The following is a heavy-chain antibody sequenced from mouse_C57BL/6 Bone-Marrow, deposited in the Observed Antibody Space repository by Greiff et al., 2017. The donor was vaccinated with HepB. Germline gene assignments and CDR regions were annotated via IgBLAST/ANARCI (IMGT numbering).Heavy chain of an antibody. CDR2: ISYDGSH. V-gene: IGHV3-6*01. J-gene: IGHJ2*01. CDR3: ARVDDGYYEDY. D-gene: IGHD2-3*01. CDR1: GSSITSGYY. Sequence: EVQLQESGPGLVKPFPSLSLNCSVTGSSITSGYYWNWIRQFPGNKMEWMGYISYDGSHKYNPSLKNRISITRDTSKNQFFLKLNSVTTEDTATYYCARVDDGYYEDYWGQGTTLTVSS.